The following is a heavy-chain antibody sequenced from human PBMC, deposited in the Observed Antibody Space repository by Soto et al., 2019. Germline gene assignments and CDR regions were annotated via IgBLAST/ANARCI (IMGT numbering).Heavy chain of an antibody. D-gene: IGHD7-27*01. Sequence: SETLSLTCAVHGGSFSDYYWSWIRQPPGKGLEWIGEINYSGRTNYNPSLKSRVTISVDTSKNQFSLKLSSVTAADTAVYYCARVPGPWGQGTLVTVSS. CDR1: GGSFSDYY. CDR2: INYSGRT. CDR3: ARVPGP. J-gene: IGHJ5*02. V-gene: IGHV4-34*01.